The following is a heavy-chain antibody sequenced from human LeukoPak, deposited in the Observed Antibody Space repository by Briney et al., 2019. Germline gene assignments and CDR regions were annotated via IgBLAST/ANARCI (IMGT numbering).Heavy chain of an antibody. CDR1: GFTFSSYG. Sequence: GGSLRLSCAASGFTFSSYGMHWVRQAPGKWLEWVAFIRYDGSNKYYADSVKGRFTISRDNSKNTLYLQMNSLRAEDTAVYYCALRRGYSGWHRFDYRGQGTLVTVSS. V-gene: IGHV3-30*02. CDR3: ALRRGYSGWHRFDY. J-gene: IGHJ4*02. CDR2: IRYDGSNK. D-gene: IGHD6-19*01.